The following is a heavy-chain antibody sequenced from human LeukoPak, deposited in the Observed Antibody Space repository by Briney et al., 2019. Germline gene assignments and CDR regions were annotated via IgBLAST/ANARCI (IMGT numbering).Heavy chain of an antibody. CDR3: ASQYDSSGYYYNY. J-gene: IGHJ4*02. CDR2: ISRSSSTI. V-gene: IGHV3-48*01. D-gene: IGHD3-22*01. Sequence: GGSLRLSCAASGFTFSTYSMNWVRQAPGKGLEWVSYISRSSSTIYYSDSVKGRFTISRDNAKNSLYLQMNSLRAEDTAVYYCASQYDSSGYYYNYWGQGTLVTVSS. CDR1: GFTFSTYS.